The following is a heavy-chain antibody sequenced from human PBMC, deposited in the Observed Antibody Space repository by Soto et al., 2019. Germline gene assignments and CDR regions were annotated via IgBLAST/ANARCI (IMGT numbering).Heavy chain of an antibody. CDR1: RCTLSTHP. J-gene: IGHJ5*02. CDR2: IIPIPGIA. CDR3: ATPASNPYDP. V-gene: IGHV1-69*10. Sequence: SVTLPCKASRCTLSTHPISWLPQAPGKRIKWKGRIIPIPGIANHAQKFQGRVTITADKSTSTAYMELSSLRSEDTAVYYCATPASNPYDPWGQGTLVTVSS.